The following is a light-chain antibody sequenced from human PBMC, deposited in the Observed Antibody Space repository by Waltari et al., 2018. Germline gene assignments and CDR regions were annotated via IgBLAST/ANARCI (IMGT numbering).Light chain of an antibody. V-gene: IGLV1-47*01. CDR3: AAGDDSLSGLV. CDR2: KNN. CDR1: SSNIGSNY. Sequence: QSVLTQPPSASGTPGQKVTISCNGSSSNIGSNYVYWYQQLPGTAPKLLIFKNNQRPSGVPDRFSDSKSGTSASLAIKGLRAEDEADYYCAAGDDSLSGLVLGGGTKVTVL. J-gene: IGLJ3*02.